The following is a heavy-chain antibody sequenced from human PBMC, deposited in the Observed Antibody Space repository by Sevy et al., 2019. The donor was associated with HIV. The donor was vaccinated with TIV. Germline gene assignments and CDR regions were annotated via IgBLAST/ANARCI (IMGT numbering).Heavy chain of an antibody. Sequence: GGSLRLSCAASRFTFKTYWMSWVRQAPGKGLEGVGNIKEDGSAKYYADSVRGRFTISRDNAKNSLYLQMSGLRVEDTAVYYCARDSPGYGGYSYWGQGTLVTVSS. CDR3: ARDSPGYGGYSY. V-gene: IGHV3-7*01. J-gene: IGHJ4*01. D-gene: IGHD1-26*01. CDR2: IKEDGSAK. CDR1: RFTFKTYW.